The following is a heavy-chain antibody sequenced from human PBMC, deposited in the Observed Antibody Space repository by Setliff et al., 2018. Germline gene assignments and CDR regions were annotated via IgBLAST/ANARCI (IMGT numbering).Heavy chain of an antibody. D-gene: IGHD6-13*01. J-gene: IGHJ4*02. V-gene: IGHV4-59*01. CDR1: GGSMSNYY. Sequence: SETLSLTCTVSGGSMSNYYWSWIRQPPGKGLEWIGHILTTGSTNYNPSLKSRVTISGDTSKNQFSLKLSSVTAADTAVYYCARAYSSSWYSSRYYFDYWGQGTLVTVSS. CDR3: ARAYSSSWYSSRYYFDY. CDR2: ILTTGST.